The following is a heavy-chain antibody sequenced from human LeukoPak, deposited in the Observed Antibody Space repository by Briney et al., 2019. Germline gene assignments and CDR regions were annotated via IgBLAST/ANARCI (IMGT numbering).Heavy chain of an antibody. Sequence: GGSLRLSCAASGITFCDYHMTWIREAPGQGLGWLSYSSSSSSSTYYADSVKGRFTISRDYAKNSLYLQMNSLRAEDTAVYYCARVRYSSGWSFDYWGQGTLVTVSS. CDR3: ARVRYSSGWSFDY. CDR1: GITFCDYH. V-gene: IGHV3-11*05. J-gene: IGHJ4*02. D-gene: IGHD6-19*01. CDR2: SSSSSSST.